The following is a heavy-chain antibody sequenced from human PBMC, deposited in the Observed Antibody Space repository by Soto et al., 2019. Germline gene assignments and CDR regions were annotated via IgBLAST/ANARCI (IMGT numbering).Heavy chain of an antibody. CDR3: ARRSTFGQQVVHVASWFEP. D-gene: IGHD6-13*01. CDR2: IYPGDSDT. V-gene: IGHV5-51*01. CDR1: GYSFTSYW. J-gene: IGHJ5*02. Sequence: SLKISCKGSGYSFTSYWIGWVRQMPGKGLDWMGIIYPGDSDTRYSPSFQGQVTISADKSISTAYLQWSSLKASDTAMYYCARRSTFGQQVVHVASWFEPWGRGTLVTVSS.